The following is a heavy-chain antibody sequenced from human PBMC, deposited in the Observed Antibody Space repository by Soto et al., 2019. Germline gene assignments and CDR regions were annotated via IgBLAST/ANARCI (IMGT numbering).Heavy chain of an antibody. V-gene: IGHV3-48*02. D-gene: IGHD6-6*01. CDR1: GLPFSSYS. J-gene: IGHJ6*02. Sequence: PGGSLRLSCAASGLPFSSYSVNWVRKAPGKGLEWVSYISSSSSTIYYADSVKGRFTISRDNAKNSLYLQMNSLRDEDTAVYYCARPEYSSSSYGMDVWGQGTTVTVSS. CDR3: ARPEYSSSSYGMDV. CDR2: ISSSSSTI.